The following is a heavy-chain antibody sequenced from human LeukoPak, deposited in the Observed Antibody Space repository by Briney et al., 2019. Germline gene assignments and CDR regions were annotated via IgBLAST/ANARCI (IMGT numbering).Heavy chain of an antibody. J-gene: IGHJ6*03. CDR2: IIPIFGTA. Sequence: GASVKVSCKASGGTFSSYAISWVRQAPGQGLEWMGGIIPIFGTANYAQKFQGRVTITADESTSTAYMELSSLRSEDTAVYYCASSLGYCSGGSCYLAGSYYYYMDVWGKGTTVTISS. CDR1: GGTFSSYA. CDR3: ASSLGYCSGGSCYLAGSYYYYMDV. V-gene: IGHV1-69*13. D-gene: IGHD2-15*01.